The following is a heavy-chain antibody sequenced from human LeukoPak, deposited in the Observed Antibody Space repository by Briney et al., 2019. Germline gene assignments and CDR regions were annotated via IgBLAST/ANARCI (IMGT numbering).Heavy chain of an antibody. CDR3: ARDPRILTGYYKGGWFDP. D-gene: IGHD3-9*01. J-gene: IGHJ5*02. CDR1: GFTFSSYG. Sequence: GRSLRLSCAASGFTFSSYGMHWVRQAPGKGLEWVAVIWYDRSNKYYADSVKGRFTISRDNSKNTLYLQMNSLRAEDTAVYYCARDPRILTGYYKGGWFDPWGQGTLVTVSS. CDR2: IWYDRSNK. V-gene: IGHV3-33*01.